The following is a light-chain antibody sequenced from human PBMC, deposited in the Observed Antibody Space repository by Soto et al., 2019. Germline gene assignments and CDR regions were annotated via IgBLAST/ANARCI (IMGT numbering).Light chain of an antibody. Sequence: EIVMTQSPATLSVSPGERATLSCRASQSIKSNLAWYQQRPGQAPRLLFYGASTRASGIPGRFSGSGSGTDFTLTISGLQSEDFAVYYCQQADSLPLVTFGQGTRLDLK. V-gene: IGKV3-15*01. CDR3: QQADSLPLVT. CDR1: QSIKSN. CDR2: GAS. J-gene: IGKJ5*01.